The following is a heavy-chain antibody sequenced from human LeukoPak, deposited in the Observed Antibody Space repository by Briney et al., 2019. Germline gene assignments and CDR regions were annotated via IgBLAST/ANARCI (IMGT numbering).Heavy chain of an antibody. CDR1: GGSISGYY. Sequence: PSETLSLTCTVSGGSISGYYWNWLRQPPGKRLEWIGYVSYSGSTNYNPSLKSRVTISVDTSKNQFSLKVSSVTAADTAVYYCARRRLGNYDLDYWGQGTLVTVSS. J-gene: IGHJ4*02. CDR3: ARRRLGNYDLDY. D-gene: IGHD1-7*01. CDR2: VSYSGST. V-gene: IGHV4-59*08.